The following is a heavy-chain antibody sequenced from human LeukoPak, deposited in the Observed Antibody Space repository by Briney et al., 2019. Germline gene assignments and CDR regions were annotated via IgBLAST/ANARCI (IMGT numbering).Heavy chain of an antibody. CDR2: ISSSGSTI. J-gene: IGHJ4*02. CDR1: GFTFSDYY. Sequence: GGSLRLSCAASGFTFSDYYMSWIRQAPGKGLEWVSYISSSGSTIYYVDSVKGRFTISRDNAKNSLYLQMNSLRAEDTAVYYCARDFRSITGTPFDYWGQGTLVTVSS. D-gene: IGHD1-7*01. CDR3: ARDFRSITGTPFDY. V-gene: IGHV3-11*01.